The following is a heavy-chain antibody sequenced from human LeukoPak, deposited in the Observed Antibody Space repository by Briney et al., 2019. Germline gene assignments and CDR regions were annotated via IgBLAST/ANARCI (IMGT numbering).Heavy chain of an antibody. Sequence: GGSLRLSCAASGFTFSSYEMNWVRQVPGKGLEWVSYISSSGSTIYYADSVKGRFTISRDNAKNSLYLQMNSLRAEDTAVYYCARVSGTVTLPLDYWGQGTLVTVSS. CDR3: ARVSGTVTLPLDY. D-gene: IGHD4-17*01. CDR1: GFTFSSYE. V-gene: IGHV3-48*03. J-gene: IGHJ4*02. CDR2: ISSSGSTI.